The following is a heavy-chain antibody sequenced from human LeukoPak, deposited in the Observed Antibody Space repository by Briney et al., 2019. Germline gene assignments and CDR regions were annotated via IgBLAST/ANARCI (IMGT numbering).Heavy chain of an antibody. CDR1: GFTFSSYG. D-gene: IGHD2-21*02. CDR2: ISGSGGST. J-gene: IGHJ4*02. V-gene: IGHV3-23*01. Sequence: PGGSLRLSCAASGFTFSSYGMSWVRQAPGKGLEWVSGISGSGGSTYYAGSVKGRFTISRDNSKNTLYLQMNSLRAGDTAVYYCAKSHHVTAIDYWGQGTLVTVSS. CDR3: AKSHHVTAIDY.